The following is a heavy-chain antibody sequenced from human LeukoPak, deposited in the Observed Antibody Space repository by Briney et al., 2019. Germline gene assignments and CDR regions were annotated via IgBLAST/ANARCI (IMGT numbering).Heavy chain of an antibody. CDR3: ARGLGKAPKRRYYFDY. D-gene: IGHD1-1*01. V-gene: IGHV1-8*01. Sequence: ASVKVSCKASGYTFTSYDINWVRQATGQGLEWMGWMNPNSGNTGYAQKFQGRVTMTRNTSISTAYMELSSLRSEDTAVYYCARGLGKAPKRRYYFDYWGQGALGTVSS. J-gene: IGHJ4*02. CDR1: GYTFTSYD. CDR2: MNPNSGNT.